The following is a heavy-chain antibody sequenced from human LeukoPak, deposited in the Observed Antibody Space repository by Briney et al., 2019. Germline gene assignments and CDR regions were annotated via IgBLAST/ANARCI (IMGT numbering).Heavy chain of an antibody. Sequence: SETLSLTCAVYGGSFSGYYWSWIRQPPGKGLERIGEINHSGSTNYNPSLKSRVTISVDTSKNQFSLKLSSVTAADTAVYYCARASYQLLYDYYYGMDVWGQGTTVTVSS. CDR2: INHSGST. V-gene: IGHV4-34*01. CDR3: ARASYQLLYDYYYGMDV. J-gene: IGHJ6*02. D-gene: IGHD2-2*02. CDR1: GGSFSGYY.